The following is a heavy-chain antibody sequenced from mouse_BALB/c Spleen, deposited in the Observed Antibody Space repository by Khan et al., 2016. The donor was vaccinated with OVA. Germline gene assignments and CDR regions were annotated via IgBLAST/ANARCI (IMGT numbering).Heavy chain of an antibody. V-gene: IGHV5-6*01. D-gene: IGHD4-1*01. J-gene: IGHJ3*01. CDR2: ISSGGDYT. Sequence: EVELVESGGDLVKPGGSLTLSCAASGFSFSSYSMSWVRQTPDKRLEWVATISSGGDYTYYPAIVKGRFTISRDNAKNTLYLQMSSLKSEDTAMYYCASHLTGSFAYWGQGTLVTVSA. CDR3: ASHLTGSFAY. CDR1: GFSFSSYS.